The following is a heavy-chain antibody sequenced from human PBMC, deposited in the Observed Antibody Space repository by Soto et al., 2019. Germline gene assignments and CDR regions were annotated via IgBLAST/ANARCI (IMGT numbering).Heavy chain of an antibody. J-gene: IGHJ5*02. D-gene: IGHD3-22*01. CDR1: GASVRTNY. Sequence: QVQLEESGPGLAKSSETLSLICRVSGASVRTNYWSWIRQPAGKGLEWIGRVYATGRSNYNPTLMNRDTMSVDTAQNQLSLSLTSLTAADTATYFCARDPVPTESSAPWGRGILVTVSS. CDR2: VYATGRS. CDR3: ARDPVPTESSAP. V-gene: IGHV4-4*07.